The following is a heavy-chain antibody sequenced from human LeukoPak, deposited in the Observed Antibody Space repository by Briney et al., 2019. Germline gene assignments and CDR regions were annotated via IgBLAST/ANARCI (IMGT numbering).Heavy chain of an antibody. J-gene: IGHJ6*02. V-gene: IGHV3-66*01. CDR2: IYSGGSK. CDR3: AREGVGWFGELDGFYGMDV. Sequence: PGGSLRLSCAASGFTVSSNYMSWVRQAPGKGLEWVSVIYSGGSKYYADSVKGRFTISRDNSKNTRYLQMNSLRAEDTAVYYCAREGVGWFGELDGFYGMDVWGQGTTVTVSS. CDR1: GFTVSSNY. D-gene: IGHD3-10*01.